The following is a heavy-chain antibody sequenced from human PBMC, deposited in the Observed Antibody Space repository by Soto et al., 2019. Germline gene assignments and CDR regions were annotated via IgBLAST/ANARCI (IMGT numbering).Heavy chain of an antibody. Sequence: GGSLRLSCAASGFTFSSYAMHWVRQAPGKGLEWVAVISYDGSNKYYADSVKGRFTISRDNSKNTLYLQMNSLRAEDTAVYYCARDLNGYCSSTSCYAHGMDVWGQ. CDR1: GFTFSSYA. D-gene: IGHD2-2*03. CDR2: ISYDGSNK. CDR3: ARDLNGYCSSTSCYAHGMDV. V-gene: IGHV3-30-3*01. J-gene: IGHJ6*02.